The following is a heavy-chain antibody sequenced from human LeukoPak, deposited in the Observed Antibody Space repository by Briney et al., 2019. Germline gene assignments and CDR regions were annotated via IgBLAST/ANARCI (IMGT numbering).Heavy chain of an antibody. V-gene: IGHV4-59*08. CDR2: IYYSGST. D-gene: IGHD3-22*01. CDR3: ASSYDTSGYYFTWDS. J-gene: IGHJ4*02. Sequence: SETLSLTCTVSGGSISSYYWSWLRQPPGKGLEWIGYIYYSGSTKYNPSLKSRVTISLDTSKNQFSLKLSSVTAADTAVYYCASSYDTSGYYFTWDSWGQGTLVTVSS. CDR1: GGSISSYY.